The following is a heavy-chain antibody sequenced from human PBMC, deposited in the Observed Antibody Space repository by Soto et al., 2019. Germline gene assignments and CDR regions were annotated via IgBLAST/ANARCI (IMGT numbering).Heavy chain of an antibody. D-gene: IGHD3-22*01. CDR3: ARVAYYYDSSGSSNAFDI. CDR1: GGSISSGGYY. Sequence: SETLSLTCTVSGGSISSGGYYWSWIRQHPGKGLEWIGYIYYSGSTYYNPSLKSRVAISVDTSKNQFSLKLSSVTAADTAVYYCARVAYYYDSSGSSNAFDIWGQGTMVTVSS. CDR2: IYYSGST. V-gene: IGHV4-31*03. J-gene: IGHJ3*02.